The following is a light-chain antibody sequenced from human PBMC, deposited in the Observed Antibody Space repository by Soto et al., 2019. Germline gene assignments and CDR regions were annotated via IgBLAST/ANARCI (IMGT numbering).Light chain of an antibody. CDR2: WAS. Sequence: DIVMTQSPDSLAVSLGERATINCKSSQSVLYSSDNKNYLGWYQQKAGQPPKLLIYWASTRESGVPDRFSGSGSGTDFTLTISSLQAEDVAVYYCQQYYDTPLSFGGGTKVEIK. J-gene: IGKJ4*01. CDR1: QSVLYSSDNKNY. V-gene: IGKV4-1*01. CDR3: QQYYDTPLS.